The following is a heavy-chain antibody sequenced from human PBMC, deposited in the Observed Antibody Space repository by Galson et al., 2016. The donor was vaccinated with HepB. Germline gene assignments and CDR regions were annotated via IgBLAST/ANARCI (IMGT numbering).Heavy chain of an antibody. CDR2: ISWDSGKI. V-gene: IGHV3-9*01. J-gene: IGHJ6*02. CDR3: AKDKWIEPSGGMDV. D-gene: IGHD5-18*01. Sequence: GLEWVSGISWDSGKIGYADSVRGRFTISRDNAKNSLFLQMKSLRVEDTALYYCAKDKWIEPSGGMDVWGQGISVTVSS.